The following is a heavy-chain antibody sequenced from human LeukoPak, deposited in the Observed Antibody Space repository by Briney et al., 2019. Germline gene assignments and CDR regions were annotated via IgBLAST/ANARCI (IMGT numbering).Heavy chain of an antibody. V-gene: IGHV4-34*01. D-gene: IGHD2-2*01. Sequence: SETLSLTCAVYGGSFSGYYWSWIRQPPGKGLEWIGEINHSGSTNYNPSLKSRVTISVDTSKNQFSLKLSSVTAADTAVCYCARGLLGYCSSTSCGGCWFDPWGQGTLVTVSS. CDR2: INHSGST. J-gene: IGHJ5*02. CDR3: ARGLLGYCSSTSCGGCWFDP. CDR1: GGSFSGYY.